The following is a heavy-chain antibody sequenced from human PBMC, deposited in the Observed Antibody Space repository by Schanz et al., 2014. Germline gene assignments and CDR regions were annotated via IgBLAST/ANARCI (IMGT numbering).Heavy chain of an antibody. V-gene: IGHV3-11*01. CDR3: ARYGFRKFGVVYGLAV. Sequence: QVQLVESGGGVVQPGRSLRLSCTASGFTFRDYQMTWIRQAPGKGLEWVSYITSGSAKFYADSVKGRFTISRDNAKNSLYLQMNSLRVEDTAVYYCARYGFRKFGVVYGLAVWGQGTTVTVS. CDR1: GFTFRDYQ. J-gene: IGHJ6*02. CDR2: ITSGSAK. D-gene: IGHD3-3*01.